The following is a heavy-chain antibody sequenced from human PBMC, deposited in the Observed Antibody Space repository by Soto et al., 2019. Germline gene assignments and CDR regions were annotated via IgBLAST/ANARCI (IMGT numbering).Heavy chain of an antibody. CDR2: INAGNGNT. D-gene: IGHD6-19*01. CDR1: GYTFTSYA. CDR3: ARDHIAVATRTFDY. Sequence: QVQLVQSGAEVKKPGASVKVSCKASGYTFTSYAMHWVRQAPGQRLEWMGWINAGNGNTKYSQKFQGRVTITRDTPGSTAYMERSSLRSEDTAVYYWARDHIAVATRTFDYGGQGPLVTVPS. V-gene: IGHV1-3*01. J-gene: IGHJ4*02.